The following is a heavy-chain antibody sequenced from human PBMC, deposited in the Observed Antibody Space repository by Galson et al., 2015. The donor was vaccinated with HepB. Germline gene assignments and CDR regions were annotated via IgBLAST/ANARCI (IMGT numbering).Heavy chain of an antibody. Sequence: SLRLSCAASGFTFNSYAMHWVRQAPGKGLEWVAVISYDGSNKYYADSVKGRFTISRDNSKNTLYLQMNSLRAEDTAVYYCARDHYDFWSGYPTHAFDIWGQGTMVTVSS. CDR3: ARDHYDFWSGYPTHAFDI. CDR2: ISYDGSNK. V-gene: IGHV3-30*04. D-gene: IGHD3-3*01. J-gene: IGHJ3*02. CDR1: GFTFNSYA.